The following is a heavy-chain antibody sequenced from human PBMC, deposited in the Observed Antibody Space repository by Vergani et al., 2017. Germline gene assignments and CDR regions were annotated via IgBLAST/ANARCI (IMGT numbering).Heavy chain of an antibody. D-gene: IGHD3-22*01. Sequence: EVQLLESGGDLVQPGGSLRLSCAASGFTFNHYAMNWVRQAPGKGLEWVSGSSGSGGSTYYAGSVKGRLTISRDRSKNTLYLQMNSLSAGDRGVYYGARDERLHYYRFDPWGQGTLVTGSS. J-gene: IGHJ5*02. CDR3: ARDERLHYYRFDP. V-gene: IGHV3-23*01. CDR1: GFTFNHYA. CDR2: SSGSGGST.